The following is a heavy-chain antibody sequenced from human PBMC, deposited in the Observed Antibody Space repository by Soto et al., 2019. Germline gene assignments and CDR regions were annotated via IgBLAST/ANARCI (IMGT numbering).Heavy chain of an antibody. D-gene: IGHD6-19*01. Sequence: QVQLQESGPGLVKPSETLSLTCTVSGGSVSNSYWSWIRQPPGKGLEWIGYIYSSGSTNHNPSLKSRVTISVDRCKNQWSLKLSSVTAADTAVYYCARHGAVPGRAFDIWGQGTLVTVSA. CDR2: IYSSGST. J-gene: IGHJ3*02. CDR1: GGSVSNSY. CDR3: ARHGAVPGRAFDI. V-gene: IGHV4-59*08.